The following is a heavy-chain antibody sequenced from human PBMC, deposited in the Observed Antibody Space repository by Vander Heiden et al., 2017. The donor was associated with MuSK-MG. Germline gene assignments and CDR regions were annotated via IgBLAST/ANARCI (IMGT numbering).Heavy chain of an antibody. CDR3: ARDIAVAGYYYYYYGMDV. Sequence: QVQLVESGGGVVQPGRSLRLSCAASGFTFSSYGMHWVRQAPGKGLEWVAVIWYDGSNKYYADSVKGRFTISRDNSKNTLYLQMNSLRAEDTAVYYCARDIAVAGYYYYYYGMDVWGQGTTVTVSS. CDR2: IWYDGSNK. J-gene: IGHJ6*02. D-gene: IGHD6-19*01. CDR1: GFTFSSYG. V-gene: IGHV3-33*01.